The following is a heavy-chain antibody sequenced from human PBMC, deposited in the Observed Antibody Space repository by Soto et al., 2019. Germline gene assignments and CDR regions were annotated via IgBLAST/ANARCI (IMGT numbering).Heavy chain of an antibody. V-gene: IGHV3-7*03. D-gene: IGHD4-4*01. J-gene: IGHJ4*02. CDR2: IRPDGTET. CDR3: AGWGGHDYNY. Sequence: EVQLVQSGGGLVQPWGSLRLSCVGSGFTFTDFYMNWVRQAPGKGLEWVANIRPDGTETNYVESVRGRFTTSRDNAKNSRFLQMNSLRADDKALYYCAGWGGHDYNYWGQGILVTVSS. CDR1: GFTFTDFY.